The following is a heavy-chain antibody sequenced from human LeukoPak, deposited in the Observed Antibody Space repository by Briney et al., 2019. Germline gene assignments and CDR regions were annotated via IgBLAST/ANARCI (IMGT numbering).Heavy chain of an antibody. CDR2: IYSDGRT. V-gene: IGHV3-53*01. CDR1: GFTVSNNY. J-gene: IGHJ6*02. CDR3: AKDLDYGDYGDYYYYYYYGMDV. D-gene: IGHD4-17*01. Sequence: GGSLRLSCAASGFTVSNNYLSWVRQAPGKGLEWVSVIYSDGRTYYADSVKGRFTISRDNSKNTLYLQMNSLRAEDTAVYYCAKDLDYGDYGDYYYYYYYGMDVWGQGTTVTVSS.